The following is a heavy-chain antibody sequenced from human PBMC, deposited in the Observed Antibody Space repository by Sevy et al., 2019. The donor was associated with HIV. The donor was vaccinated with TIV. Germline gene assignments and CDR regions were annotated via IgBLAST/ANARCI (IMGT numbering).Heavy chain of an antibody. V-gene: IGHV5-51*01. CDR3: ARSDGYCSGGNHLCYFDY. CDR1: EYTFTHFW. Sequence: GESLKISCKGSEYTFTHFWIAWVRQMPGKGLESMGIIYPGDSDTRYSPSFQGQVTISADKSISPAYLQWDSLKVSDTAMYYCARSDGYCSGGNHLCYFDYWGQGTLVTVSS. J-gene: IGHJ4*02. D-gene: IGHD2-15*01. CDR2: IYPGDSDT.